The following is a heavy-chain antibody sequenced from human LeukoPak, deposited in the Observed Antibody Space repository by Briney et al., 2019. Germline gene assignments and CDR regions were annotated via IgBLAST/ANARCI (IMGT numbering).Heavy chain of an antibody. CDR1: GGSISSYY. J-gene: IGHJ5*02. V-gene: IGHV4-59*08. CDR3: ASVRGYSSGWYASGFDP. Sequence: SETLSLTCTVSGGSISSYYWSWIRQPPGKGPEWIGSIYYTGSTNYNPSLKSRVTISLDTSKNQFSLKLTSVTAADTAIYYCASVRGYSSGWYASGFDPWGQGTLVTVSS. CDR2: IYYTGST. D-gene: IGHD6-19*01.